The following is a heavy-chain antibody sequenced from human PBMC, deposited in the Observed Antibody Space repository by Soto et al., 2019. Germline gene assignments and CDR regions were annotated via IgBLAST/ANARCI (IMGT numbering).Heavy chain of an antibody. CDR3: ATPYYDFWSGSYSFVYYFDS. D-gene: IGHD3-3*01. J-gene: IGHJ4*02. Sequence: GGSLRLSCAASGFTFSSYAMSWVRQAPGKGLEWVSAISGSGGSTYYADSVKGRFTISRDNSKNTLYLQMNSLRAEHTAVYYCATPYYDFWSGSYSFVYYFDSWGQGTLVTVSS. CDR1: GFTFSSYA. V-gene: IGHV3-23*01. CDR2: ISGSGGST.